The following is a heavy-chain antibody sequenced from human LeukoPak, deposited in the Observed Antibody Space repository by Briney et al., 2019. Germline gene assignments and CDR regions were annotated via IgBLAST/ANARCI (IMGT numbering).Heavy chain of an antibody. J-gene: IGHJ6*02. CDR1: GYTFTSYG. D-gene: IGHD3-10*01. CDR3: ARGMVRGVGYYYGMDV. V-gene: IGHV1-18*01. CDR2: ISAYNGNT. Sequence: GASVTVSCKASGYTFTSYGISWVRQAPGQGLEWMGWISAYNGNTNYAQKLQGRVTMTTDTSTSTAYMELRSLRSDDTAVYYCARGMVRGVGYYYGMDVWGQGTTVTVSS.